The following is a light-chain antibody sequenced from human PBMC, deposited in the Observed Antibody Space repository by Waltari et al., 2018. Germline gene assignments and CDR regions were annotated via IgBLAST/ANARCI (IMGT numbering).Light chain of an antibody. CDR1: QGISTY. Sequence: DIQMTQSPSSLSASAGDTVTITCRASQGISTYLNWFQQKPGKAPKRLIYIASRLETGVPSRFSGSGSGTEFTLTISSLQPEDFAIYYCLQYNSHPYTFGQGTKVEIK. CDR2: IAS. CDR3: LQYNSHPYT. J-gene: IGKJ2*01. V-gene: IGKV1-17*01.